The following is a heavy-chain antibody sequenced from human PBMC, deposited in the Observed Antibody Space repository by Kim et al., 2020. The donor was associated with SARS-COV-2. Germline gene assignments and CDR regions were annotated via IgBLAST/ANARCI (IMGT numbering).Heavy chain of an antibody. J-gene: IGHJ4*02. CDR2: IWYDGSNK. CDR1: GFTFSSYG. D-gene: IGHD2-2*01. Sequence: GGSLRLSCAASGFTFSSYGMHWVRQAPGKGLEWVAVIWYDGSNKYYADSVKGRFTISRDNSKNTLYLQMNSLRAEDTAVYYCARAGRNIVVVPAAIRRSGEWLLLILGNWGQGTLVTVSS. V-gene: IGHV3-33*01. CDR3: ARAGRNIVVVPAAIRRSGEWLLLILGN.